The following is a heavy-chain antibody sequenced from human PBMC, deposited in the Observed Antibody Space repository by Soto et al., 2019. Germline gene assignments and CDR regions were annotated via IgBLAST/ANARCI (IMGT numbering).Heavy chain of an antibody. V-gene: IGHV3-15*01. CDR3: TTDLGQGYYYILTGYHYYYYYGMDV. Sequence: GGSLRLSCAASGFTFSNAWMSWVHQAPGKGLEWVGRIKSKTDGGTTDYAAPVKGRFTISRDDSKNTLYLQMNSLKTEDTAVYYCTTDLGQGYYYILTGYHYYYYYGMDVWGQGTTVTVSS. D-gene: IGHD3-9*01. CDR2: IKSKTDGGTT. CDR1: GFTFSNAW. J-gene: IGHJ6*02.